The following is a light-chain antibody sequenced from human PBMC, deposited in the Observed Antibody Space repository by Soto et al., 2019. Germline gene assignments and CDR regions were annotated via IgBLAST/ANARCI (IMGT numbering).Light chain of an antibody. J-gene: IGKJ4*01. CDR2: KAS. V-gene: IGKV1-5*03. CDR1: QTISSW. Sequence: DIQMTQSPSTLSGSVGDRVTITCRASQTISSWLAWYQQKPGKAPKLLIYKASSLESGVPSRFSGSGSGTEFTLTISSLQPDDFANYYCQQYNTFLTFGGGTK. CDR3: QQYNTFLT.